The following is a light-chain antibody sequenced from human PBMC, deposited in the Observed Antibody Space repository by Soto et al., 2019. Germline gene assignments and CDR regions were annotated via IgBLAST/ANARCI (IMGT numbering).Light chain of an antibody. J-gene: IGLJ2*01. CDR3: SSYTSSSTVI. CDR1: GSDIGGYNY. V-gene: IGLV2-14*01. Sequence: QSVLTQPASVSGSPGQSITISCTGTGSDIGGYNYISWYQQLPGKAPKFIIYDVRNRPSGVSNRFSGSRSGNTASLTISGLQAEDEADYYCSSYTSSSTVIFGGGTKLTVL. CDR2: DVR.